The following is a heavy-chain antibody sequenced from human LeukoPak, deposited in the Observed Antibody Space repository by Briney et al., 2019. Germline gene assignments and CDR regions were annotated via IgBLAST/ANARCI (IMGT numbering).Heavy chain of an antibody. CDR1: GGSISSYY. CDR3: ARESEMASPRDAFDI. V-gene: IGHV4-59*12. J-gene: IGHJ3*02. CDR2: IYYSGST. Sequence: PSETLSLTCTVSGGSISSYYWSWIRQPPRKGLEWIGYIYYSGSTNYNPSLKSRVTISVDTSKNQFSLKLSSVTAADTAVYYCARESEMASPRDAFDIWGQGTMVTVSS. D-gene: IGHD5-24*01.